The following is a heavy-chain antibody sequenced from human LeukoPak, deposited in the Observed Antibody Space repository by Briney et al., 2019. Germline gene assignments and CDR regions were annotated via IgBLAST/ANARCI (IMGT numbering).Heavy chain of an antibody. CDR3: ARDPKIVVVVAATFDY. J-gene: IGHJ4*02. CDR2: ISYDGSNK. V-gene: IGHV3-30-3*01. CDR1: GFTFSNYV. Sequence: GGSLRLSCAASGFTFSNYVMSWVRQAPGKGLEWVAVISYDGSNKYYADSVKGRFTISRDNSKNTLYLQMNSLRAEDTAVYYCARDPKIVVVVAATFDYWGQGTLVTVSS. D-gene: IGHD2-15*01.